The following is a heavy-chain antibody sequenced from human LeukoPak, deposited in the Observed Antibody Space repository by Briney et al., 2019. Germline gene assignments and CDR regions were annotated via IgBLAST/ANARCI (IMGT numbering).Heavy chain of an antibody. CDR2: IYYSGST. V-gene: IGHV4-59*12. Sequence: SETLSLTCTVSGGSISSYYWTWLRQTPGKELEWIGYIYYSGSTNYNPSLKSRVSISVDTSRNQLSLMLTSVTAADTAVYYCARGGYSSSWSLGMDVWGQGTTVTVSS. D-gene: IGHD6-13*01. J-gene: IGHJ6*02. CDR1: GGSISSYY. CDR3: ARGGYSSSWSLGMDV.